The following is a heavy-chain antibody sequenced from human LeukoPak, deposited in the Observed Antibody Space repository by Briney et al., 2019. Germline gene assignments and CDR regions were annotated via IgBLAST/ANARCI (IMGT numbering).Heavy chain of an antibody. V-gene: IGHV3-53*01. Sequence: GGSLRLSCAASGLTLSSSYMSWVRQAPGKGLEWVSALYGGGSTFYADSVRGRVTISRDNSKNMMYLQMNSLRAEDTAVYYCARDGHNYYFDSCGQGTLVTVSS. CDR3: ARDGHNYYFDS. CDR1: GLTLSSSY. CDR2: LYGGGST. D-gene: IGHD5-24*01. J-gene: IGHJ4*02.